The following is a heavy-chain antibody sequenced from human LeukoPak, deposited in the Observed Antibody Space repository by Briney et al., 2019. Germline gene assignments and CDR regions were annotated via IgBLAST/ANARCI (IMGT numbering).Heavy chain of an antibody. CDR2: ISWNSGSI. CDR1: GFTFDDYA. CDR3: ASLAVTPWYFDY. D-gene: IGHD4-17*01. J-gene: IGHJ4*02. V-gene: IGHV3-9*01. Sequence: GGSLRLSCAASGFTFDDYAMHWVRQAPGKGLEWVPGISWNSGSIGYADSVKGRFTISRDNAKNSLYLQMNSLRAEDTALYYCASLAVTPWYFDYWGQGTLVTVSS.